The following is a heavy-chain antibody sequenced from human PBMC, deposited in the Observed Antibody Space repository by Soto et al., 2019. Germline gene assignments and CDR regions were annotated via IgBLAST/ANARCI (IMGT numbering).Heavy chain of an antibody. Sequence: GESLKISCAASGFTFSNYAMHWVRQAPGKGLEWVAVIWYDGSNKYNADSVKGRFTISRDNSKNTLYLQMNSLRAEDTAVYYCAKDMRCGDPRFYYYYGMDVWGQETTFTVSS. CDR2: IWYDGSNK. V-gene: IGHV3-30*02. CDR1: GFTFSNYA. J-gene: IGHJ6*02. CDR3: AKDMRCGDPRFYYYYGMDV. D-gene: IGHD3-10*01.